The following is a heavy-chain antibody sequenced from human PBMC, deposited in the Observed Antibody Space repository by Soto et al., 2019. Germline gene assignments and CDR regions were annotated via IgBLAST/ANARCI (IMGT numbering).Heavy chain of an antibody. CDR1: GGSISSGGYY. CDR3: ARASYYYDSSLPLDH. Sequence: SETLSLTCTVSGGSISSGGYYWSWIRQHPGKGLEWIGYIYYSGSTYYNPSLKSRVTISVDTSKNQFSLKLSSVTAADTAVYYCARASYYYDSSLPLDHWGQGTLVTVSS. D-gene: IGHD3-22*01. V-gene: IGHV4-31*03. CDR2: IYYSGST. J-gene: IGHJ4*02.